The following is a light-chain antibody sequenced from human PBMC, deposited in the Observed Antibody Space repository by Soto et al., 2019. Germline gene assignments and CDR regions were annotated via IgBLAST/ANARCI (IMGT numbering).Light chain of an antibody. CDR1: QGISDF. CDR3: QQSDTTPWT. V-gene: IGKV1-39*01. J-gene: IGKJ1*01. CDR2: DAS. Sequence: DIQMTQSPSSLSASVGDRVTITCQASQGISDFLNWYQQKPGKAPKLLIYDASNLETGVPSRFSGGGSGTDFTLTISSLQPEDFATYYCQQSDTTPWTFGQGTRVEIK.